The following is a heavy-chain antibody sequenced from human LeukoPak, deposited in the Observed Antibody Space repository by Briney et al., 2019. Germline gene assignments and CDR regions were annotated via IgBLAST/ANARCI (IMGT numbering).Heavy chain of an antibody. V-gene: IGHV4-34*01. CDR3: ARASVVAAAAGTGYFQH. Sequence: SETLSLTCAVYGGSFSGYYWSWIRQPPGKGLEWIGEINHSGSTNYNPSLKSRVTISVDTSKNQFSLKLSSVTAADTAVYYCARASVVAAAAGTGYFQHWGQGTLVTVSS. J-gene: IGHJ1*01. CDR1: GGSFSGYY. D-gene: IGHD6-13*01. CDR2: INHSGST.